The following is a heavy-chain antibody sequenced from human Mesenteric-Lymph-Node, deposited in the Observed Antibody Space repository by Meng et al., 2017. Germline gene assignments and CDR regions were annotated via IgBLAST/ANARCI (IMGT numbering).Heavy chain of an antibody. D-gene: IGHD6-19*01. Sequence: LLHSCVPALVQPSRTLSLSCAVAGGPISISTWGGWVRHPPGKGLEWIGEIYHSGGTHYNPSLRGRVTISLAKSKNQFSLTVRSVTAADTAVYYCARVPYATGWAGWGQGTLVTVSS. CDR1: GGPISISTW. V-gene: IGHV4-4*02. CDR3: ARVPYATGWAG. J-gene: IGHJ4*02. CDR2: IYHSGGT.